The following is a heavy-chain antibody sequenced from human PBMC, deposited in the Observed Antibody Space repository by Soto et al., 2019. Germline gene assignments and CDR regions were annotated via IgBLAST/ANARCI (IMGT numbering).Heavy chain of an antibody. CDR2: INAGNGNT. CDR1: GYTFTSYA. Sequence: QVQLVQSWAEVKKPGASVKVSCKASGYTFTSYAMHWVRQAPGQRLEWMGWINAGNGNTKYSQKFQGRVTITRDTSASTAYMELSSLRSEDTAVYYCARDGGYYYGMDVWGQGTTVTVSS. J-gene: IGHJ6*02. CDR3: ARDGGYYYGMDV. V-gene: IGHV1-3*01. D-gene: IGHD3-10*01.